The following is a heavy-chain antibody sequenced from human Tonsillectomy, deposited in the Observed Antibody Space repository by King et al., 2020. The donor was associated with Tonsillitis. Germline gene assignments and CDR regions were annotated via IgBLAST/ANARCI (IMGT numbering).Heavy chain of an antibody. V-gene: IGHV3-30-3*02. D-gene: IGHD3-22*01. Sequence: VQLVESGGGVVQPGRSLRLSCAASGFTFSSYAMHWVRQAPGKGLEWVAVISYDGSNNYYADSVKGRFTISRDNSKNTLYLQMNSLRAEDTAVYYCAKEYYDSSGYYYFSAFDIWGQGTMVTVSS. CDR1: GFTFSSYA. CDR3: AKEYYDSSGYYYFSAFDI. J-gene: IGHJ3*02. CDR2: ISYDGSNN.